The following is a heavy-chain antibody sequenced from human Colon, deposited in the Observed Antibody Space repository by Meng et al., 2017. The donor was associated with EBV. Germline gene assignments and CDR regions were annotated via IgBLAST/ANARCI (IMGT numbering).Heavy chain of an antibody. CDR3: ASPLGILAIVDL. D-gene: IGHD2-8*02. Sequence: QERCPGLGYSSGTISLTCTACCGSISSGSHYWGWTRQPPREGLWWIGSIYYSGNTYYNPYRKGRVTISVDTSKTQFSLKLSSVTAADTAVYYCASPLGILAIVDLWGRGTLVTVSS. J-gene: IGHJ2*01. V-gene: IGHV4-39*01. CDR2: IYYSGNT. CDR1: CGSISSGSHY.